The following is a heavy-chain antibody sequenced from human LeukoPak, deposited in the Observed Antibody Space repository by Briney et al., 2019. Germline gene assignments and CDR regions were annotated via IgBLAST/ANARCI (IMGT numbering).Heavy chain of an antibody. CDR1: GGSVSSGRYY. CDR3: ARHYDILTGYYGPPDY. Sequence: SETLSLTCTVSGGSVSSGRYYWTWIRQPPGKGLEWIGEINHSGSTNYNPSLKSRVTISVDTSKNQFSLKLSSVTAADTAVYYCARHYDILTGYYGPPDYWGQGTLVTVSS. V-gene: IGHV4-61*01. D-gene: IGHD3-9*01. J-gene: IGHJ4*02. CDR2: INHSGST.